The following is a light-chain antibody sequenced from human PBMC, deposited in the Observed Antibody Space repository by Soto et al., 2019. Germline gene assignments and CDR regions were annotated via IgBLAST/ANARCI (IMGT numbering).Light chain of an antibody. CDR2: GAS. CDR3: QQYNNWPPIT. J-gene: IGKJ5*01. Sequence: EIVMMQSPATLSVSPGERATRSCRASQSVSSNLAWHQQKLGKAPRLLXYGASTRATGIPARFSGSGSATEFTLTISSLQSEDLAIYYCQQYNNWPPITFGQGTRLEIK. CDR1: QSVSSN. V-gene: IGKV3-15*01.